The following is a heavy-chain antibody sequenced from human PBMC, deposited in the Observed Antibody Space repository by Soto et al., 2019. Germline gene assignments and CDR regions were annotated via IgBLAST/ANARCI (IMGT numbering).Heavy chain of an antibody. V-gene: IGHV1-8*01. J-gene: IGHJ6*03. CDR2: MNPNSGNT. CDR3: ARAISMLTYDYGDPWWLPYYYYMDV. D-gene: IGHD4-17*01. Sequence: ASVKVSCKASGYTFTSYDINWVRQATGQGLEWMGWMNPNSGNTGYAQKFQGRVTMTRNTPISTAYMELSSLRSEDTAVYYCARAISMLTYDYGDPWWLPYYYYMDVWGKGTTVTVSS. CDR1: GYTFTSYD.